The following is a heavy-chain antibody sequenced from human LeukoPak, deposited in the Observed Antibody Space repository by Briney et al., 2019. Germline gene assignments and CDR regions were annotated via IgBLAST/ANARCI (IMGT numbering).Heavy chain of an antibody. V-gene: IGHV3-7*01. Sequence: GGSLRLSCAASGFTFTNYWMSWVRQAPGKGLEWVANIKQDGSEKYYVDSVKGRFTISRDNAKNSLYLQMNSLRTEDTAVYYCARDPDNNWNYLDWGQGTLVTVSS. CDR2: IKQDGSEK. CDR3: ARDPDNNWNYLD. CDR1: GFTFTNYW. J-gene: IGHJ4*02. D-gene: IGHD1-7*01.